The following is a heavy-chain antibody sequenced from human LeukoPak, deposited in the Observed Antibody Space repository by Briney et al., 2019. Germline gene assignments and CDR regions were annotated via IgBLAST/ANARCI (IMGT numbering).Heavy chain of an antibody. V-gene: IGHV4-59*11. CDR2: IYYSGST. D-gene: IGHD3-16*01. Sequence: PSETLSLTCTVSGGSISSHYWSWIRQPPGKGLEWIGYIYYSGSTNYNPSLKSRVTISVDTSKNQFSLKLSSVTAADTAVYYCASGGGSYFDYWGQGTLVTVSS. CDR3: ASGGGSYFDY. CDR1: GGSISSHY. J-gene: IGHJ4*02.